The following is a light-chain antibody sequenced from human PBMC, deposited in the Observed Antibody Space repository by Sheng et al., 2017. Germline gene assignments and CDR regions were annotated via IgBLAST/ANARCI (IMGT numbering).Light chain of an antibody. J-gene: IGKJ4*01. CDR2: GAS. V-gene: IGKV3-15*01. CDR1: QTVGRN. Sequence: EIVMTQSPATLSLSPGESATLSCGANQTVGRNLAWYRQTPGQPPSLLISGASSRATGVPARFSGSGSGTHFILTISSLQSEDFAVYYCQQYNNWPPLTFGGGTKVEIK. CDR3: QQYNNWPPLT.